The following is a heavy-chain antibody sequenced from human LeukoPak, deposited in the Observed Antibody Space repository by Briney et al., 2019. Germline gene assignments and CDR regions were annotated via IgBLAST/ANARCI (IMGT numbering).Heavy chain of an antibody. CDR2: INPNSGGT. D-gene: IGHD3-22*01. CDR1: GYTFTGYY. J-gene: IGHJ4*02. CDR3: ARGPMGDDYYDSSGYYSNHFDY. Sequence: ASVKVSCKASGYTFTGYYMHWVRQAPGQGLEWMGWINPNSGGTNYAQKFQGRVTMTRDTSISTAYMELSRLRSDDTAVYYCARGPMGDDYYDSSGYYSNHFDYWGQGTLVTVSS. V-gene: IGHV1-2*02.